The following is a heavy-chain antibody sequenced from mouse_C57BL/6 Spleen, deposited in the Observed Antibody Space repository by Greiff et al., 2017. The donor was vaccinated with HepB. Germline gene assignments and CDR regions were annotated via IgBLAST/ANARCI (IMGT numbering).Heavy chain of an antibody. CDR1: GYTFTDYY. D-gene: IGHD1-1*01. Sequence: EVQGVESGPVLVKPGASVKMSCKASGYTFTDYYMNWVKQSHGKSLEWIGVINPYNGGTSYNQKFKGKATLTVDKSSSTAYMELNSLTSEDSAVYYCARYGGPYFDYWGQGTTLTVSS. CDR3: ARYGGPYFDY. CDR2: INPYNGGT. J-gene: IGHJ2*01. V-gene: IGHV1-19*01.